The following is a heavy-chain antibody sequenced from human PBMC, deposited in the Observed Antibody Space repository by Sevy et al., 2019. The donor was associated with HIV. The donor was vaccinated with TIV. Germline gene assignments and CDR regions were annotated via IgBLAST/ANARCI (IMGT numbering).Heavy chain of an antibody. CDR1: SYSVGSDNY. D-gene: IGHD5-12*01. V-gene: IGHV4-38-2*01. Sequence: SETLSLTCAVSSYSVGSDNYWGWIRQSPGKGLEWIGIIYRSGTTYYNPSLKSRVTISVDTSKNQFSLKLSSVTASDTAVYFCARALGMATFGQIRFDSWGQGTLVTVPS. J-gene: IGHJ5*01. CDR3: ARALGMATFGQIRFDS. CDR2: IYRSGTT.